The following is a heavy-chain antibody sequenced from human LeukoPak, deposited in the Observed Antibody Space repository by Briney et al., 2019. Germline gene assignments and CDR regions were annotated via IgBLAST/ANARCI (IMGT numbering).Heavy chain of an antibody. CDR2: ISSSSSYI. D-gene: IGHD1-26*01. J-gene: IGHJ4*01. CDR3: ARVITWEVRD. V-gene: IGHV3-21*01. Sequence: GGSLRLSCAASGFTFSSYSMNWVRQAPGKGLEWVSSISSSSSYIYYADSVKGRFTISRDNAKNSLYLQMNSLRAEDTAVYYCARVITWEVRDWGQETWSPSPQ. CDR1: GFTFSSYS.